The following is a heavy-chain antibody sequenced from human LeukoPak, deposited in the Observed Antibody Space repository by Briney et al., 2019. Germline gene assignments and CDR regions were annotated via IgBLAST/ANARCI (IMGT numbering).Heavy chain of an antibody. D-gene: IGHD2-2*01. CDR1: GFTVSSNY. CDR3: AKGVVVVVPAAPWTY. J-gene: IGHJ4*02. Sequence: PGGSLRLSCAASGFTVSSNYMSWVRQAPGKGLEWVSAISGSGGSTYYADSVKGRFTISRDNSKNTLYLQMNSLRAEDTAVYYCAKGVVVVVPAAPWTYWGQGTLVTVSS. CDR2: ISGSGGST. V-gene: IGHV3-23*01.